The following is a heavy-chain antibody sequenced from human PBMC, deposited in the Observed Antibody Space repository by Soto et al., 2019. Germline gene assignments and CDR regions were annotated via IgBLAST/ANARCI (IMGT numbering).Heavy chain of an antibody. V-gene: IGHV3-30*18. Sequence: QVQLVESGGGVVQPGRSLRLSCAASGFTFSSHGLHWVRLAPSRGLEWVAVISYDGTNKQYGDSVKGRFIISRDNSQNTLYLQMNSLRAEDTAVYYCVKDRRTEAYGMEVWGQGTTVTVSS. CDR1: GFTFSSHG. CDR2: ISYDGTNK. J-gene: IGHJ6*02. D-gene: IGHD2-21*01. CDR3: VKDRRTEAYGMEV.